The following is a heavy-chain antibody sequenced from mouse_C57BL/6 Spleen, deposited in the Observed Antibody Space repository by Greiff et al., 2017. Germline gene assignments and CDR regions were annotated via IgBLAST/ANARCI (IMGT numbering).Heavy chain of an antibody. CDR3: TREGSTGTSDWYFDV. V-gene: IGHV5-9-1*02. CDR2: ISSGGDYI. Sequence: DVMLVESGEGLVKPGGSLKLSCAASGFTFSSYAMSWVRQTPEKRLEWVAYISSGGDYIYYADTVKGRFTISRDNARNTLYLQMSSLKSEDTAMYYCTREGSTGTSDWYFDVWGTGTTVTVSS. CDR1: GFTFSSYA. D-gene: IGHD4-1*02. J-gene: IGHJ1*03.